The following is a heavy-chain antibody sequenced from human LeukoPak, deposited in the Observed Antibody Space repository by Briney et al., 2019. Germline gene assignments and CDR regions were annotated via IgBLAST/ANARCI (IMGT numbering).Heavy chain of an antibody. Sequence: GGSLRLSCTASGFTFSSYGRHWVRQAPGKGLEWVACIRYDGSKYADSVKGRFTISRDDSNNMAYLQMDSLKNEDTAVYYCTREDWDFDSWGQGTPVSVSS. V-gene: IGHV3-30*02. CDR2: IRYDGS. J-gene: IGHJ4*02. D-gene: IGHD3/OR15-3a*01. CDR3: TREDWDFDS. CDR1: GFTFSSYG.